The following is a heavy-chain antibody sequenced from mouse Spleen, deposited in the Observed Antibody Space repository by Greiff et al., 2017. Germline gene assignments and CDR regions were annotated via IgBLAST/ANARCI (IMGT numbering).Heavy chain of an antibody. Sequence: QVQLKESGAELAKPGASVKLSCKASGYTFTSYWMHWVKQRPGQGLEWIGYINPSSGYTKYNQKFKDKATLTADKSSSKAYMQLSSLTYEDSAVYYCARVGGSSYDAMDYWGQGTSVTVSS. D-gene: IGHD1-1*01. CDR1: GYTFTSYW. CDR3: ARVGGSSYDAMDY. V-gene: IGHV1-7*01. J-gene: IGHJ4*01. CDR2: INPSSGYT.